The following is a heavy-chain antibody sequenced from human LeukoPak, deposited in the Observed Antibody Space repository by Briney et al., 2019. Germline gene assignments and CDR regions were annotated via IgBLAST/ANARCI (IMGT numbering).Heavy chain of an antibody. Sequence: GGSLRLSCAASGFPFSVYYMDWVRQAPGKGLEWVGRTRNKANSYTTEYAASVKGRFTISRDDSKNSLYLQMNSLKTEDTAVYYCDRDGTSYGAGSYHYYYGMDVWDQGTTVTVS. V-gene: IGHV3-72*01. J-gene: IGHJ6*02. CDR3: DRDGTSYGAGSYHYYYGMDV. CDR1: GFPFSVYY. CDR2: TRNKANSYTT. D-gene: IGHD3-10*01.